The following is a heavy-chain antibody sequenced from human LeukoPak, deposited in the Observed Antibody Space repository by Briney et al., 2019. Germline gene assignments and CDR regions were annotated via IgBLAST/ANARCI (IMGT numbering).Heavy chain of an antibody. Sequence: ASVKVSCKVSGYTLTELSMHWVRQAPGQGLEWMGWINPNSGGTNYAQKFQGRVTMTRDTSISTAYMELSRLRSDDTAVYYCARGPSRRCSGGSCPLSVYYYYYMDVWGKGTTVTISS. CDR3: ARGPSRRCSGGSCPLSVYYYYYMDV. D-gene: IGHD2-15*01. V-gene: IGHV1-2*02. CDR2: INPNSGGT. CDR1: GYTLTELS. J-gene: IGHJ6*03.